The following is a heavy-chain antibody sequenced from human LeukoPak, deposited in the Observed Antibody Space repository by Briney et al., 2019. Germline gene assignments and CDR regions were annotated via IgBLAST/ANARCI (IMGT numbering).Heavy chain of an antibody. CDR2: ISGSGGST. V-gene: IGHV3-23*01. CDR1: GFTFSSYA. J-gene: IGHJ6*03. D-gene: IGHD6-13*01. Sequence: GGSLRLSCAASGFTFSSYAMSWVRQAPGKGLEWVSTISGSGGSTYYADSVKGRFTISRDNSKNTLYLQMNSLRAEDTAVYYCAKRLAIAAAGGSARDYYMDVWGKGTTVTVSS. CDR3: AKRLAIAAAGGSARDYYMDV.